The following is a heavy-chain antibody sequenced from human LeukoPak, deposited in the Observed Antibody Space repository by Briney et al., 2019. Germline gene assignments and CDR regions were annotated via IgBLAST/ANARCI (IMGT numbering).Heavy chain of an antibody. CDR2: INPNSGGT. CDR1: GYTFTGYY. D-gene: IGHD2-8*01. J-gene: IGHJ5*02. CDR3: ARDGGIVIMGNWFDP. V-gene: IGHV1-2*02. Sequence: ASVKVSCKASGYTFTGYYMHWVRQAPGQGLEWMGWINPNSGGTNYAQKFQGRVTMTRDTSISTAYMELSRLRSDDTAVYYCARDGGIVIMGNWFDPWGQGTLVTVSS.